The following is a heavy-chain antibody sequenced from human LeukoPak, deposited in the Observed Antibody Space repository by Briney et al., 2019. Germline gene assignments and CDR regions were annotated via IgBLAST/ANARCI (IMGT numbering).Heavy chain of an antibody. Sequence: GGSLRLSRSASGFTFSSYPIHWVRQAPGKGLEWVSVISDSGDTTYYADSVKGRFTISRDNSKNTLYLQLNSLRAEDTAIYYCAKDARRSDGWYFFDHWGQGALVTVSS. CDR3: AKDARRSDGWYFFDH. D-gene: IGHD6-19*01. CDR2: ISDSGDTT. V-gene: IGHV3-23*01. CDR1: GFTFSSYP. J-gene: IGHJ4*02.